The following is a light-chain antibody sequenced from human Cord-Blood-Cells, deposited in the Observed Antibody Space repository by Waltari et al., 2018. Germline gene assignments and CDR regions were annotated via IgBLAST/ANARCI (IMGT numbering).Light chain of an antibody. CDR1: QSISSY. J-gene: IGKJ4*01. Sequence: DIQMTQSPSSLSPSVGDRVTIPCRARQSISSYLNWYQQKPGKAPKLLIYAASSVQSGVPSRFSRSGSGTDFTLTINSPQPEDFATYYCRQSYSTPLTFGGGTKVEI. V-gene: IGKV1-39*01. CDR3: RQSYSTPLT. CDR2: AAS.